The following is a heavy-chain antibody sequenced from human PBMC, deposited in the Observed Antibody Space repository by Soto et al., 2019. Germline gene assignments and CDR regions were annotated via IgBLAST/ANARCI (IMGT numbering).Heavy chain of an antibody. CDR2: ISGSGDST. J-gene: IGHJ4*02. D-gene: IGHD3-10*01. CDR1: GFTFSVYA. V-gene: IGHV3-23*01. Sequence: EVRLLESGGGLVQPGESLRLSCAASGFTFSVYAMCWVRQAPGKGLEWVSGISGSGDSTHYADSVKGRFTVSRDNSKSMLYLQTNSLRAEDTAIYYCAKALYGGFTYWGQGTLVTVSS. CDR3: AKALYGGFTY.